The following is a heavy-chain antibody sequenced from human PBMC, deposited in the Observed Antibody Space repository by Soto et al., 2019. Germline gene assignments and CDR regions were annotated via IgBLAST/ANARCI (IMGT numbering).Heavy chain of an antibody. D-gene: IGHD2-2*01. J-gene: IGHJ5*02. V-gene: IGHV4-31*03. Sequence: SETLSLTCTVSGDSISGGASFWSWIRQPPGKGLEWIANVYYSGSSYYNPSLKRRLTISVDTTKNQFSLQLKSMPAADTALYYRAKLSCTSSTCYFPGWFDPWGQGTLVTVSS. CDR3: AKLSCTSSTCYFPGWFDP. CDR1: GDSISGGASF. CDR2: VYYSGSS.